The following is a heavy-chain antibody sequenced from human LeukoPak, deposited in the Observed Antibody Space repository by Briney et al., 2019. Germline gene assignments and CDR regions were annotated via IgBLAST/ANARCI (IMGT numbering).Heavy chain of an antibody. J-gene: IGHJ4*02. V-gene: IGHV4-38-2*02. CDR3: ARVKDCSGGSCWGLDY. Sequence: SETLSLTCTVSGYSISSGYYWGWLRQPPGKGLEWIGSIYHSGSTYYNPSLKSRVTISVDTSKNQFSLKLSSVTAADTAVYYCARVKDCSGGSCWGLDYWGQGTLVTVSS. CDR1: GYSISSGYY. D-gene: IGHD2-15*01. CDR2: IYHSGST.